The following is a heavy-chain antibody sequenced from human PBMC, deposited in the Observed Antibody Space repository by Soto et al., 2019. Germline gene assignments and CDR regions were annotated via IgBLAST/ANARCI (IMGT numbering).Heavy chain of an antibody. CDR1: GGSISSYY. Sequence: SETLSLTCTVSGGSISSYYWSWIRQPPGKGLEWIGYIYYSGSTNYNPSLKSRVTISVDTSKNQFSLKLSSVTAADTAVYYCARETHIAAAGTFFDYWGQGTLVTVSS. CDR3: ARETHIAAAGTFFDY. V-gene: IGHV4-59*01. CDR2: IYYSGST. D-gene: IGHD6-13*01. J-gene: IGHJ4*02.